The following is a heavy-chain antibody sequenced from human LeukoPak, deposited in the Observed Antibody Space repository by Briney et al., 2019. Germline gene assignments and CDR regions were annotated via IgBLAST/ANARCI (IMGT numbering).Heavy chain of an antibody. D-gene: IGHD3-10*01. J-gene: IGHJ5*02. CDR1: DDSITMYY. V-gene: IGHV4-59*12. CDR2: VDHTGST. CDR3: ARDSGTTGEVKFDP. Sequence: PSETLSLTCSVSDDSITMYYWTWIRQPPGKGLEWIGYVDHTGSTNFNPSLNGRVSISRDTTKNLFSLRLRSVTAADTAIYYCARDSGTTGEVKFDPWGQGILVTVSS.